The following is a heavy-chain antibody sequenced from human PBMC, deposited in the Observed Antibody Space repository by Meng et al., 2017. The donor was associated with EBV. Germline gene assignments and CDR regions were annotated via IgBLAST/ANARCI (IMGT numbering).Heavy chain of an antibody. D-gene: IGHD2-2*01. J-gene: IGHJ4*02. CDR2: INPSTGTT. Sequence: LGQSGAGGKKPGASVKVSLKASGCTFSSYSLTWVRQAPGQGLEWMGWINPSTGTTNYSQKFQGRVTITGDESASTAYMELSSLRSEDTAVYYCARSLVSSCYPDFDYWGQGTLVTVSS. CDR1: GCTFSSYS. CDR3: ARSLVSSCYPDFDY. V-gene: IGHV1-69*01.